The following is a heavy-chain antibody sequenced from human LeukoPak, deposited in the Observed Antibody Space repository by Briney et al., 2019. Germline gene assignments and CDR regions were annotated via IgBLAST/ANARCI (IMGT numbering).Heavy chain of an antibody. D-gene: IGHD6-19*01. J-gene: IGHJ4*02. Sequence: SETLSLTCAVDGGSFSGYYWSWIRQPPGKGLEWIGEINHSGSTNYNPSLKSRVTISVDTSKNQFSLKLSSVTAADTAVYYCASGYSSGSDDDYWGQGTLVTVSS. V-gene: IGHV4-34*01. CDR3: ASGYSSGSDDDY. CDR2: INHSGST. CDR1: GGSFSGYY.